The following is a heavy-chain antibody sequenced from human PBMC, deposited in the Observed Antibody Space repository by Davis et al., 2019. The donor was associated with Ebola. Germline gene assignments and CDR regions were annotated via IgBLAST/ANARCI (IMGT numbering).Heavy chain of an antibody. Sequence: SVKVSCKASGGTFSSYAISWVRQTPGQGLEWMGRIIPILGIANYAQKFQGRVTITADKSTSTAYMELRSLRSDDTARYYCARDVRGITGPSEYWGQGTLVTVSS. V-gene: IGHV1-69*04. CDR3: ARDVRGITGPSEY. J-gene: IGHJ4*02. CDR1: GGTFSSYA. D-gene: IGHD1-1*01. CDR2: IIPILGIA.